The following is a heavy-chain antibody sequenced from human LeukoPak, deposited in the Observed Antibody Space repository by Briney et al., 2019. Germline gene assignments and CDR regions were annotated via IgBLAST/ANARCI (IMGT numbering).Heavy chain of an antibody. D-gene: IGHD1-26*01. CDR1: GFTFSDYY. CDR2: ISSSGSTI. V-gene: IGHV3-11*01. CDR3: ARAGSGSYFDY. Sequence: PGGSLRLSCAASGFTFSDYYMSWTRQAPGKGLEWVSYISSSGSTIYYADSVRGRCTISRDNAKNSLYLQMNSLRAEDTAVYCCARAGSGSYFDYWGQGTLVTVSS. J-gene: IGHJ4*02.